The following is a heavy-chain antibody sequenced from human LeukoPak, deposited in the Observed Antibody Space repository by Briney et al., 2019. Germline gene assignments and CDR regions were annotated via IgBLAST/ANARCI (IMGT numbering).Heavy chain of an antibody. CDR3: ARTAVAGTGGWYLDL. D-gene: IGHD6-19*01. CDR1: GYSFTSYW. Sequence: GESLKISCKGSGYSFTSYWIGGVRQMPGKGLEWMGIIYPGDSDTRYSPSFQGQVTISADKSISTAYLQWSSLKASDTAMYYCARTAVAGTGGWYLDLWGRGTLVTVSS. J-gene: IGHJ2*01. CDR2: IYPGDSDT. V-gene: IGHV5-51*01.